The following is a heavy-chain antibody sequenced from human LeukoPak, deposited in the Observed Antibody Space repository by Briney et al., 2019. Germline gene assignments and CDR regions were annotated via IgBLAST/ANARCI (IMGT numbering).Heavy chain of an antibody. V-gene: IGHV1-18*01. CDR2: ISAYNGNT. CDR3: ARYYDILTGYYRYYYYMDV. J-gene: IGHJ6*03. Sequence: GASVTVSCKASGYTFTIYGISWVRQAPGQGLEWMGWISAYNGNTNYAQKLQGRVTMTTDTSTSTAYMELRSLRSDDTAVYYCARYYDILTGYYRYYYYMDVWGKGTTVTVSS. D-gene: IGHD3-9*01. CDR1: GYTFTIYG.